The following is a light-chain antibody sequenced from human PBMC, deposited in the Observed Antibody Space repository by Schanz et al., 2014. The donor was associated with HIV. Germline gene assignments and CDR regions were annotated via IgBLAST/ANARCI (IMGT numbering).Light chain of an antibody. J-gene: IGKJ3*01. CDR2: KAS. V-gene: IGKV1-5*03. CDR3: QQYSSYSAT. CDR1: QSTSSW. Sequence: DIRMTQSPSTLSASVGDRVTITCRASQSTSSWLAWYQQKSGKAPKLLIYKASTLESGVPSRFSGSGYGTEFTLTISSLQPDDLATYYCQQYSSYSATFGPGTKVDI.